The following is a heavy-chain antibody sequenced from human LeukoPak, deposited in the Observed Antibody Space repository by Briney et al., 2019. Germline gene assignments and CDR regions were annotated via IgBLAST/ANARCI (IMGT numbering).Heavy chain of an antibody. V-gene: IGHV4-39*01. J-gene: IGHJ5*02. CDR2: IYYSGST. CDR1: GGSISSSSYY. D-gene: IGHD3-10*01. Sequence: PSETLSLTCTVSGGSISSSSYYWGWIRQPPGKGLEWIGSIYYSGSTYYNPSLKSRVTISVDTSENQFSLKLSSVTAADTAVYYCARQAPSRGPITMVRGVRNWFDPWGQGTLVTVSS. CDR3: ARQAPSRGPITMVRGVRNWFDP.